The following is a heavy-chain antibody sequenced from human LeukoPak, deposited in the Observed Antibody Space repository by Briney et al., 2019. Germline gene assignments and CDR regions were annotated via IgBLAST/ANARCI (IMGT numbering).Heavy chain of an antibody. V-gene: IGHV3-49*03. CDR3: TRDLLLNSYYDFWSGYSYYMDV. J-gene: IGHJ6*03. Sequence: GGSLRLSCTASGFTFGDYAMSWFRQAPGKGLEWVGFIRSKAYGGTTEYAASVKGRFTISRDDSKSIAYLQMNSLKTEDTAVYYCTRDLLLNSYYDFWSGYSYYMDVWGKGTTVTVSS. CDR2: IRSKAYGGTT. CDR1: GFTFGDYA. D-gene: IGHD3-3*01.